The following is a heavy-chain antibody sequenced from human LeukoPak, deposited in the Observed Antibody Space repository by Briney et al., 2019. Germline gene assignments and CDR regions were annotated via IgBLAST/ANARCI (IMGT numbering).Heavy chain of an antibody. Sequence: PGGSLRLSCAASGFTFISYSMNWVRQAPGKGLEWVSSISSSSSYIYHADSVKGRFTISIDNAKNSLYLQMNSLRAEDTAVYYCAVGTTGIWGQGTLVTVSS. CDR1: GFTFISYS. CDR3: AVGTTGI. V-gene: IGHV3-21*01. D-gene: IGHD1-1*01. J-gene: IGHJ4*02. CDR2: ISSSSSYI.